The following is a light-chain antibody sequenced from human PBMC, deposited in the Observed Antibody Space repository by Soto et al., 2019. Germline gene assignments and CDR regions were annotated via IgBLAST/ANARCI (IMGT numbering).Light chain of an antibody. V-gene: IGKV1-39*01. CDR2: AAS. CDR1: ESIRYY. Sequence: DIQMTQSPSSLSASVGDRVTITCRASESIRYYLNWYQQKPGKALRLLIYAASSLQSGVPSRFSGSGSGTDFTITISSLQPENFATYYCQQSYSNPQNTFAQGTKLESK. J-gene: IGKJ2*01. CDR3: QQSYSNPQNT.